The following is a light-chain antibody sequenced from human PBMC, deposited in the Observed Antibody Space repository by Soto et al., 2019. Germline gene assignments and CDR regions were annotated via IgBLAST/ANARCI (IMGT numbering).Light chain of an antibody. CDR3: QQRSNWPPT. V-gene: IGKV3-11*01. J-gene: IGKJ4*01. CDR2: DAS. CDR1: QSVSSY. Sequence: DIVLTQSPATLSLSPGDRATLSCRASQSVSSYLAWYQQRPGQAPRLLIYDASKRATGIPAKFSGSGSGTDFTLTISTLEPEDFAVYYCQQRSNWPPTFGGGTKVEIK.